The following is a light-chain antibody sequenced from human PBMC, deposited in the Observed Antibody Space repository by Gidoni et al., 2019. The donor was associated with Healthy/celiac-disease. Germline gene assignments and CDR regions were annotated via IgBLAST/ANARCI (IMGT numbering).Light chain of an antibody. Sequence: EIVLTHSPATMSLSPAATATLSCRASQSVRSYLAWYQQKPGQTPRLLIYDASNRATGIPARFSGSGSGTDFTLTISSLEPEDFAVYYCQQRSNWPPGEYTFGQGTKLEIK. CDR2: DAS. CDR1: QSVRSY. CDR3: QQRSNWPPGEYT. J-gene: IGKJ2*01. V-gene: IGKV3-11*01.